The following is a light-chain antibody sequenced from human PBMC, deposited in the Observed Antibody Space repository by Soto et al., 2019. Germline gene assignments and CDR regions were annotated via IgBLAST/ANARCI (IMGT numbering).Light chain of an antibody. V-gene: IGLV1-40*01. CDR2: ANT. Sequence: QSVLTQPPSVSGAPGQSVTISCTGSSHNVGPNYDVHWYQQHPGKAPKLLIYANTNRPSGVPDRFSGSKSGTSASLAITGVQAEDEDDYFCRSYDSSLSGYVFGTGTKLTVL. CDR1: SHNVGPNYD. CDR3: RSYDSSLSGYV. J-gene: IGLJ1*01.